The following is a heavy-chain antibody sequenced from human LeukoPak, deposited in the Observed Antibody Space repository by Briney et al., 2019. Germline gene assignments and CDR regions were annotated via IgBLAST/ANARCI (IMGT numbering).Heavy chain of an antibody. CDR1: GGSFSGYY. CDR3: ARAPYCSSTSCYGMDV. J-gene: IGHJ6*04. CDR2: INRSGST. D-gene: IGHD2-2*01. Sequence: SETLSLTCAVYGGSFSGYYWSWIRQPPGKGLEWIGGINRSGSTNYNPSLKSRVTISVDTSKNQFSLKLSSVTAADTAVYYCARAPYCSSTSCYGMDVWGKGTTVTVSS. V-gene: IGHV4-34*01.